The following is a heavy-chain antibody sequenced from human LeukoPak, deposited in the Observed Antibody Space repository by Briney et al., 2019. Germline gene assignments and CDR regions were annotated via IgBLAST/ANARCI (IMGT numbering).Heavy chain of an antibody. CDR2: INPNSGGT. D-gene: IGHD3-10*01. CDR1: GYIFTGYY. Sequence: GASAKVSCKASGYIFTGYYMNWVRQAPGQGLEWMGWINPNSGGTNYAQKVQGRVTMHSDTSISAAYMELSRLTSDETAVYYCATDLQGSNVLRVWGQETLFTVSS. J-gene: IGHJ4*02. CDR3: ATDLQGSNVLRV. V-gene: IGHV1-2*02.